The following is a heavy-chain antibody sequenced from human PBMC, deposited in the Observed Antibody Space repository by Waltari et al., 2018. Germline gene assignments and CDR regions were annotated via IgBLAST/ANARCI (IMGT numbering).Heavy chain of an antibody. D-gene: IGHD2-2*01. V-gene: IGHV4-39*07. CDR1: SGSITSNSYY. J-gene: IGHJ4*02. CDR3: ARTLEKTYAGWYFDS. Sequence: QMQLQESGPGLVKPSETLSLTCTVPSGSITSNSYYWGWIRQPPGKGLEWIGSIHYSGSTYYTSSLKSRATISVDTSKNQFSRRLTSVTAADSALYFCARTLEKTYAGWYFDSWGQGTRVTVSS. CDR2: IHYSGST.